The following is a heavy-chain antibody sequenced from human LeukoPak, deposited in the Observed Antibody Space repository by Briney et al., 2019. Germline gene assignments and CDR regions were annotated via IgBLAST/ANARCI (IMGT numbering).Heavy chain of an antibody. CDR1: GGSISNYY. D-gene: IGHD6-19*01. CDR2: IYYSGST. J-gene: IGHJ4*02. V-gene: IGHV4-59*01. CDR3: ARAGAVAGPFDY. Sequence: SETLSLTCTVSGGSISNYYWSWIRQPPGKGLEWIGYIYYSGSTNYNPSLKSRVTISVDTSKNQFSLKLSSVTAADTAVYYCARAGAVAGPFDYWGQGTLVTVSS.